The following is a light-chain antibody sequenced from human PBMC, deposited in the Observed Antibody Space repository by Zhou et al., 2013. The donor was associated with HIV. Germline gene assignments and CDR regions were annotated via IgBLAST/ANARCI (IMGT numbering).Light chain of an antibody. CDR2: KAS. Sequence: DIQMTQSPSTLSASVGDFRVTITCRASQSISSWLAWYQQKPGKAPKLLIYKASSLESGVPSRFSGSGSGTEFTLTISSLQPDDFATYYCQQCNSTWTFGQGTKVEIK. V-gene: IGKV1-5*03. CDR3: QQCNSTWT. J-gene: IGKJ1*01. CDR1: QSISSW.